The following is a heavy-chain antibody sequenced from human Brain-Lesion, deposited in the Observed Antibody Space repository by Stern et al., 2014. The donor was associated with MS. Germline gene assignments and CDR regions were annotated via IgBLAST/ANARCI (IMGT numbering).Heavy chain of an antibody. J-gene: IGHJ5*02. CDR1: GGSVSSTSYA. CDR2: IYYSGNT. D-gene: IGHD2-15*01. Sequence: VQLVESGPGLVKPSETLSLTCTVAGGSVSSTSYAWAWIRQPPGKGLEWIGTIYYSGNTYYSPSLKSRLTIFLDTAKNPFSLQLRSVTAADTAVYYCAGEEDIRYCSGGSCTGNWFDPWGQGTLVTVSS. CDR3: AGEEDIRYCSGGSCTGNWFDP. V-gene: IGHV4-39*01.